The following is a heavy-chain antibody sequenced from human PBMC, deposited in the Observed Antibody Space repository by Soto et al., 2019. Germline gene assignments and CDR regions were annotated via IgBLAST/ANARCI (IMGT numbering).Heavy chain of an antibody. Sequence: QITLKESGPTLVKPTQTLTLTCTFSGFSLSTSGVGVGWIRQPPGKALEWLALIYWDDDKRYSPSLKSRLTITKDTSKNQVVLTMTNMDPVDTATYYCARIPWYSSSWYDVRYFDYWGQGTLVTVSS. CDR2: IYWDDDK. J-gene: IGHJ4*02. D-gene: IGHD6-13*01. CDR3: ARIPWYSSSWYDVRYFDY. V-gene: IGHV2-5*02. CDR1: GFSLSTSGVG.